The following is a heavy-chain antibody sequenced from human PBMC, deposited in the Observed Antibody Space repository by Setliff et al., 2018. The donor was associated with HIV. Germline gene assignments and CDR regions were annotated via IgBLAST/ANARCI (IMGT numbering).Heavy chain of an antibody. CDR3: ARDNSGSGWYGH. Sequence: PGESLKISCAASGFTFNTYTMAWVRQAPGQGLEWVSSISSRSNYIYYADSLKGRFTISRDNAQNSLYLEMHNLGVDDTAIYYCARDNSGSGWYGHWGQGAVVTVSS. D-gene: IGHD6-19*01. CDR1: GFTFNTYT. V-gene: IGHV3-21*01. CDR2: ISSRSNYI. J-gene: IGHJ4*02.